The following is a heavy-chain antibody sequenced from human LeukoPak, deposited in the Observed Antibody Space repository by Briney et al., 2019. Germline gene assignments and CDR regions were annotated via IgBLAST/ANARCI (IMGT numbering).Heavy chain of an antibody. V-gene: IGHV3-74*01. J-gene: IGHJ6*02. CDR3: ARDYYYGMDV. Sequence: GGSLRLSRAASGFTFSTYWMHWVRQAPGKGLEWVSRINPDGITTTCADSVKGRFTISRDNAKNTLFLQMNSLRAEDTAVYYCARDYYYGMDVWGQGTTITVSS. CDR1: GFTFSTYW. CDR2: INPDGITT.